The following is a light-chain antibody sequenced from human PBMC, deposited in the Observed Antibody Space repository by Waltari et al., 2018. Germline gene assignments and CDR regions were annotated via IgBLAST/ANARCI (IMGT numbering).Light chain of an antibody. CDR2: KVD. V-gene: IGLV2-8*01. Sequence: QSALTQPPSASGSPGQSVTISCTGTSSDVGGYDHVSWYQQHPGKAPKLILYKVDKRPSGVPDRFSGSTSDNTASLTVSGLQAEDESNYYCSSYAGTNKYVLFGGGTKLTVL. J-gene: IGLJ2*01. CDR3: SSYAGTNKYVL. CDR1: SSDVGGYDH.